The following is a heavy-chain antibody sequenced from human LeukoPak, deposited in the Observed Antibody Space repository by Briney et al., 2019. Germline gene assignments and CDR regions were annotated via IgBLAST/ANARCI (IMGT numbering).Heavy chain of an antibody. V-gene: IGHV1-2*02. D-gene: IGHD1-1*01. CDR1: GYTFTTYY. Sequence: ASVTVSYTAAGYTFTTYYMHWVRQAPGHGLEWMGWINPNSGGTNYAQKFQGRVTMTRDTSISTAYMELSRLRSDDTAVYYCARDSGTGTTLYYYGMDVWGQGTTVTVSS. CDR2: INPNSGGT. J-gene: IGHJ6*02. CDR3: ARDSGTGTTLYYYGMDV.